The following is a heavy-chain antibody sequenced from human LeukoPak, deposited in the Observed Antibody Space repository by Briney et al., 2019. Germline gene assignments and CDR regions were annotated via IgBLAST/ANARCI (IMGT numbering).Heavy chain of an antibody. CDR2: IYLSVIT. D-gene: IGHD2-21*01. CDR1: GDSMTYSY. CDR3: ARRRQVSAYSPYAFDM. J-gene: IGHJ3*02. Sequence: KSSETLSLTCTVSGDSMTYSYWSWIRQPPGKGLEWLGNIYLSVITKSNPSLKSRVTISLDTSKNQLSLRLSSVTAADTAVYYCARRRQVSAYSPYAFDMWGQGTMVTVFS. V-gene: IGHV4-59*12.